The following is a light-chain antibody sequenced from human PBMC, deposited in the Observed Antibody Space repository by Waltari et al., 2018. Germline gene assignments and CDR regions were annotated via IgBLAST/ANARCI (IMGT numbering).Light chain of an antibody. V-gene: IGKV3-20*01. J-gene: IGKJ2*01. CDR3: QQYGSSILYT. Sequence: EVVLTQSPGTLSLSPGEKATLSCRASQSLTKSDLAWYQQKPGQPPKPLIYGESSRAAGIPDRFSGSGSGTDFSLTINRLEPDDSAVYYCQQYGSSILYTFGQGTKLEIK. CDR2: GES. CDR1: QSLTKSD.